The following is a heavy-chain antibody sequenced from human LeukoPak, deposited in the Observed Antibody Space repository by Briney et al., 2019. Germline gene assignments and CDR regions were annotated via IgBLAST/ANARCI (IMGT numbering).Heavy chain of an antibody. D-gene: IGHD3/OR15-3a*01. J-gene: IGHJ4*02. V-gene: IGHV3-48*03. CDR1: GFTFSSYE. CDR3: ARGSEYRYDFTGRGRTKSRLDY. Sequence: GGSLRLSCAASGFTFSSYEMNWVRQAPGKGLEWVSYISSSGSTIYYADSVKGRFTISRDNAKNSLYLQMNSLRAEDTAVYYCARGSEYRYDFTGRGRTKSRLDYWGQGTLVTVSS. CDR2: ISSSGSTI.